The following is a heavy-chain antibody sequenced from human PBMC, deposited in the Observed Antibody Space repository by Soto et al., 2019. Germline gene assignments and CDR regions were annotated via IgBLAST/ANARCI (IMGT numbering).Heavy chain of an antibody. D-gene: IGHD3-10*01. J-gene: IGHJ6*02. CDR3: ARDLDYYGSGSQHSSYYDMDV. CDR2: ISYDGINK. CDR1: GFTFSNYA. Sequence: GGSLRLSCAASGFTFSNYAMHWVRQAPGKGLEWVAVISYDGINKYYTDSVKGRFTISRDNSKNTLYLQINSLRAAGTAVYYCARDLDYYGSGSQHSSYYDMDVWGQGTTVTVSS. V-gene: IGHV3-30-3*01.